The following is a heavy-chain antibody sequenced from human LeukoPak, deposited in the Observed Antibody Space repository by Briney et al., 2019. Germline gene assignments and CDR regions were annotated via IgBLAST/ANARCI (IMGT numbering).Heavy chain of an antibody. CDR1: GFTFSSYA. V-gene: IGHV3-23*01. CDR3: AKKMITPYDY. D-gene: IGHD4-23*01. Sequence: GGSLRLSCAASGFTFSSYAMSWVRQAPGKGLEWVSAISGNAGSTYYADAVKGRFTISRDNSKNTLYLQMNSLRAEDTAIYYCAKKMITPYDYWGQGTLVTVSS. CDR2: ISGNAGST. J-gene: IGHJ4*02.